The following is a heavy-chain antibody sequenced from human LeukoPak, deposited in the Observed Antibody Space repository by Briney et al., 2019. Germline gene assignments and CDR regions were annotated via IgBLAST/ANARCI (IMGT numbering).Heavy chain of an antibody. J-gene: IGHJ5*02. V-gene: IGHV4-59*01. CDR3: ARESNCSGGSCPKNNWCDP. CDR2: MYHSGIT. D-gene: IGHD2-15*01. CDR1: GDSISSYY. Sequence: SETLSLTCTVSGDSISSYYWSWIRQTPGKGLEWIGYMYHSGITKYNPSLKSRVTISVDTSKNQFSLKLSSVTAADTAVYYCARESNCSGGSCPKNNWCDPWGQGTLVTVSS.